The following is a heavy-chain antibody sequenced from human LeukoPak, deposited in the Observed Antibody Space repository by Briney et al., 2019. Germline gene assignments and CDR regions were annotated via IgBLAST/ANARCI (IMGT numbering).Heavy chain of an antibody. CDR3: ARSEYSYGADAFDI. D-gene: IGHD5-18*01. CDR1: GGSISSGSYY. J-gene: IGHJ3*02. Sequence: SSETLSLTCTVSGGSISSGSYYWGWIRQPAGKGLEWIGYIYYSGSTNYNPSLKSRVTISVDTSKNQFSLKLSSVTAADTAVYYCARSEYSYGADAFDIWGQGTMVTVSS. CDR2: IYYSGST. V-gene: IGHV4-61*10.